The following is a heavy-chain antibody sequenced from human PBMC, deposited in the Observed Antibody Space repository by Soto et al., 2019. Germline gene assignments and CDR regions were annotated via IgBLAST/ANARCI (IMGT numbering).Heavy chain of an antibody. CDR1: GYTFTSYA. CDR3: TRRFPVWFDP. V-gene: IGHV1-3*05. D-gene: IGHD3-3*01. J-gene: IGHJ5*02. Sequence: QVQLVQSGAEKKKPGASVKVSCKASGYTFTSYAIHWVRQAPGQRLEWMGWINAGNGNTKYSQKFQGRVTITRDTSARPAYMALRRLRGEDTAVYYCTRRFPVWFDPWRQRNLVTVPS. CDR2: INAGNGNT.